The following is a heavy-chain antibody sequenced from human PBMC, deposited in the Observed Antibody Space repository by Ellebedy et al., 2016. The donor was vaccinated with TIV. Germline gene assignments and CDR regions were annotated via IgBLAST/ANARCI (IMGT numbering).Heavy chain of an antibody. CDR1: GFTLSDYS. Sequence: PGGSLRLSCVASGFTLSDYSMNWVRQAPGKGLEWVASISSRSSYMYYADSVKGRFTISRDNAKDSLYLQMDSLRAEDTGVYYCARVLYNLAAAGGADFWGQGTLVTVSS. CDR2: ISSRSSYM. J-gene: IGHJ4*02. CDR3: ARVLYNLAAAGGADF. V-gene: IGHV3-21*01. D-gene: IGHD6-25*01.